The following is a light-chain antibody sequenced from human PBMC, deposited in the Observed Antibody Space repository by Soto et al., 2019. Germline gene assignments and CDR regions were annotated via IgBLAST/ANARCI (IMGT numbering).Light chain of an antibody. CDR1: QSVSSY. J-gene: IGKJ4*01. Sequence: IRLTQSPATLSLSPGERATLSCRASQSVSSYLAWYQQKPGQAPRLLIYDASNRATGIPARFSGSGSGTDFTLTISSLEPEDFAVYYCQQRSNWLVTFGGGTKVDIK. CDR3: QQRSNWLVT. CDR2: DAS. V-gene: IGKV3-11*01.